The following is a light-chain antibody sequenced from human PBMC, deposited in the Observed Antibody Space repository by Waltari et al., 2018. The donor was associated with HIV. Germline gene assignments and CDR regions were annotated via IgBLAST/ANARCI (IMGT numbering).Light chain of an antibody. V-gene: IGLV2-8*01. J-gene: IGLJ2*01. CDR2: EVS. CDR1: SSDVRGYNY. Sequence: QSALTQPPSASGSPGQSVPISCTGTSSDVRGYNYLPWYQQHPGKAPKFMIYEVSKRPSGVPDRVSGSKSGNTASLTVSGLQAEDEADYYCSSYAGSNNLVFGGGTKLTVL. CDR3: SSYAGSNNLV.